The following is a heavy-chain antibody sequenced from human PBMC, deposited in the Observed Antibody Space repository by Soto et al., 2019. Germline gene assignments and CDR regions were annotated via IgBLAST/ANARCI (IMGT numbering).Heavy chain of an antibody. CDR2: ISAFKGNT. CDR3: ARGGSSRYGVDS. CDR1: GYTFTSYG. Sequence: ASVKVSCKASGYTFTSYGISWVRQAPGQGLERKGWISAFKGNTNYAQKLQGRVTMTTDTSTRTAYMELRSLRSDDTAVYYCARGGSSRYGVDSWGQGTLVTVSS. J-gene: IGHJ4*02. D-gene: IGHD6-13*01. V-gene: IGHV1-18*01.